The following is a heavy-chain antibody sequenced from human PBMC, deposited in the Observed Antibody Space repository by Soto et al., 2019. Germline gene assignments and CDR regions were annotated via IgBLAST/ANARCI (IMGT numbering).Heavy chain of an antibody. J-gene: IGHJ3*02. CDR2: IIPIFDTA. V-gene: IGHV1-69*05. Sequence: SVKVSCKASGGTFSSYAISWVRQAPGQGLEWMGGIIPIFDTANYAQKLQGRVTMTTDTSTSTAYMELRSLRSDDTAVYYCARVLLWFGESESGAFDIWGQGTMVTVSS. CDR1: GGTFSSYA. CDR3: ARVLLWFGESESGAFDI. D-gene: IGHD3-10*01.